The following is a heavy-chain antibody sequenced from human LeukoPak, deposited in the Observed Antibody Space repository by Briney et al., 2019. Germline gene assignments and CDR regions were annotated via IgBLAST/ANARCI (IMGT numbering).Heavy chain of an antibody. D-gene: IGHD3-22*01. Sequence: GASVKVSCKASGYTFTSYAMHWVRQAPGQRLEWMGWINAGNGNTKYSQKFQGRVTITADESTSTAYMELSSLRSEDTAVYYCARDQSGGYYDSSGYYDYWGQGTLVTVSS. J-gene: IGHJ4*02. CDR3: ARDQSGGYYDSSGYYDY. CDR2: INAGNGNT. V-gene: IGHV1-3*01. CDR1: GYTFTSYA.